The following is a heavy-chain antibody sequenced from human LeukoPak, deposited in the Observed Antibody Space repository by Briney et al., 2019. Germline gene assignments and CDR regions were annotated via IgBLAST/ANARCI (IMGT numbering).Heavy chain of an antibody. CDR1: GFTFSSYW. CDR3: AKDRRAGSYDY. D-gene: IGHD3-10*01. J-gene: IGHJ4*02. Sequence: PGGSLRVSCAASGFTFSSYWMSWVRQAPGKGLEWVANIKQDGSEKYYVDSVKGRFTISRDNAKNSLYLQMNSLRAEDTAVYYCAKDRRAGSYDYWGQGTLVTVSS. V-gene: IGHV3-7*01. CDR2: IKQDGSEK.